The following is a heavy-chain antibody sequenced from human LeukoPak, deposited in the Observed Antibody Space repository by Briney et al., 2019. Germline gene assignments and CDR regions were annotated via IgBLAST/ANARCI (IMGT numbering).Heavy chain of an antibody. CDR1: GGSIRTGGFY. J-gene: IGHJ4*02. Sequence: SQTLSLTCTVSGGSIRTGGFYWSWIRQHPGKGLEWIGNIYFSGGTRYNPSLKSRITISVDTSENQFSLRLTSVTAADTGVYYCARSGRIAAVLGYWGQGTLVTVSS. D-gene: IGHD6-13*01. V-gene: IGHV4-31*03. CDR2: IYFSGGT. CDR3: ARSGRIAAVLGY.